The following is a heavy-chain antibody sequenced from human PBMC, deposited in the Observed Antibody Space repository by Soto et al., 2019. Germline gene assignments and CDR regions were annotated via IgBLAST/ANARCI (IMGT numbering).Heavy chain of an antibody. J-gene: IGHJ4*02. CDR1: GGSISSGGYY. CDR3: ARERGDRHFDY. D-gene: IGHD3-10*01. CDR2: IYYSGST. V-gene: IGHV4-31*03. Sequence: SETLSLTCTVSGGSISSGGYYWSWIRQHPGKGLEWIGYIYYSGSTYYNPSLKSRVTISVDTPKNQFSLKLSSVTAADTAVYYCARERGDRHFDYWGQGTLVTVSS.